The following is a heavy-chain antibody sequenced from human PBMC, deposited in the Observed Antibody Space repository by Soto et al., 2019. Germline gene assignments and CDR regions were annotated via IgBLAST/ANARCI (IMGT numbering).Heavy chain of an antibody. J-gene: IGHJ4*02. Sequence: SETLSLTCTVSGGSISSGGYYWSWIRQHPGKGLEWIGDVYYSGSTYYNPSLKSRVTISVHTSNNQLSLKLSYVTAADTAVYYCATSRKGYASSWLDYWGQGTLVTVSS. D-gene: IGHD6-13*01. V-gene: IGHV4-31*03. CDR1: GGSISSGGYY. CDR2: VYYSGST. CDR3: ATSRKGYASSWLDY.